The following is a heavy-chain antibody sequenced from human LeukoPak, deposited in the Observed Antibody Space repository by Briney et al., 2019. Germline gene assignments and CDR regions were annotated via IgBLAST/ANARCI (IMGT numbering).Heavy chain of an antibody. CDR3: ARADYYDSSGYTYYFDY. CDR2: ISSSSSHI. J-gene: IGHJ4*02. V-gene: IGHV3-21*01. Sequence: PGGSLRLSCAASGFTFSSYSMNWVRQAPGKGLEWVSSISSSSSHIYYADSVKGRFTISRDNAKNSLYLQMNSLRAEDTAVYYCARADYYDSSGYTYYFDYWGQGTLVTVSS. CDR1: GFTFSSYS. D-gene: IGHD3-22*01.